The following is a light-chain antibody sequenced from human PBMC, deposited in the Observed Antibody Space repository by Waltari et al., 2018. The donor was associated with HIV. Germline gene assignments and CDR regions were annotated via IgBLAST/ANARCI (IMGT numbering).Light chain of an antibody. CDR3: ASWDDSLGGVV. V-gene: IGLV1-47*01. CDR2: GNN. CDR1: RSNIGSNS. J-gene: IGLJ2*01. Sequence: QSVLTQPPSASGTPGQRVTFSCSGPRSNIGSNSVYWYQNPPGPAPQLLMYGNNERPSGVPYRFSGSKSATSASLAISGLRSEDEAEYYCASWDDSLGGVVFGGGTQLTVL.